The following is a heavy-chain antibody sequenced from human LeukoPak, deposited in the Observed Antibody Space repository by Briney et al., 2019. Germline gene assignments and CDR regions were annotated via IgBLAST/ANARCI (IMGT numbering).Heavy chain of an antibody. V-gene: IGHV4-59*12. CDR1: GGSISSYY. CDR2: IYYSGST. Sequence: SETLSLTCTVSGGSISSYYWSWIRQPPGKGLEWIGYIYYSGSTNYNPSLKSRVTISVDTSKNQFSLKLSSVTAAGTAVYYCARLASSGSGTDYYYYYGMDVWGQGTTVTVSS. D-gene: IGHD3-10*01. CDR3: ARLASSGSGTDYYYYYGMDV. J-gene: IGHJ6*02.